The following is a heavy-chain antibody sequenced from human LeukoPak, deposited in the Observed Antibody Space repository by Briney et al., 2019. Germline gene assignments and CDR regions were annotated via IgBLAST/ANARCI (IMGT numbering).Heavy chain of an antibody. V-gene: IGHV1-24*01. J-gene: IGHJ4*02. CDR2: IDPEDGEI. Sequence: ASVKVSCKVSGYALTDLSMHWVRQTPGKGLEWMGGIDPEDGEITYAQKFQGRVTMTEDTSTDTAYMELSSLRSEDTAVYFCASRLLIHLWAKDFWGQGTLVAVSS. CDR1: GYALTDLS. CDR3: ASRLLIHLWAKDF. D-gene: IGHD5-18*01.